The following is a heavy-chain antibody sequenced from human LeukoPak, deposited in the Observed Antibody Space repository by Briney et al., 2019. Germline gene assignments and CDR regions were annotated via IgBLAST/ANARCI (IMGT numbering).Heavy chain of an antibody. Sequence: PSETLSLTCTVSGGSISSYYWSWIRQPPGKGLEWIGYIYYSWSTNYNPSLKSRVTISVDTSKNQFSLKLSSVTAADTAVYYCARHKAYGDYADAFDIWGQGTMVTVSS. V-gene: IGHV4-59*08. D-gene: IGHD4-17*01. J-gene: IGHJ3*02. CDR1: GGSISSYY. CDR2: IYYSWST. CDR3: ARHKAYGDYADAFDI.